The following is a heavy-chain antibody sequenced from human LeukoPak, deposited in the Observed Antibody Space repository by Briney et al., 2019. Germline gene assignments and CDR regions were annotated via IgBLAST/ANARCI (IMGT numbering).Heavy chain of an antibody. CDR3: ARFNGVATIRSLISDAFVS. D-gene: IGHD5-24*01. CDR2: INPSGST. J-gene: IGHJ3*02. Sequence: SETLSLTCAVYGGSFSGYYWSWIRQPPGKGLEWIGEINPSGSTNYNPSLKRRVTISVDTSKIQYSLKLSSVTAADTAVYYCARFNGVATIRSLISDAFVSWGQGTMVTDSS. V-gene: IGHV4-34*01. CDR1: GGSFSGYY.